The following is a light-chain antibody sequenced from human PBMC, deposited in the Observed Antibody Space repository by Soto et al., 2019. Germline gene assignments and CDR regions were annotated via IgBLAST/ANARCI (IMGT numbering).Light chain of an antibody. J-gene: IGLJ2*01. CDR2: VNSDGSH. CDR3: QTWGSGFRV. CDR1: SGHNSHA. Sequence: QLVLTQSPSASASLGASVKLTCTLSSGHNSHAIAWHQQQPEKGPRYLMKVNSDGSHNKGDGIPDRFSGPSSGAERYLTISSLQSDDEADYFCQTWGSGFRVFGGGTKVTVL. V-gene: IGLV4-69*01.